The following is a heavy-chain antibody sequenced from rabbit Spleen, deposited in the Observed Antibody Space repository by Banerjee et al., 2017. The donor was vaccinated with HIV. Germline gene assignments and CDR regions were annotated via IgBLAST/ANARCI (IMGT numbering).Heavy chain of an antibody. V-gene: IGHV1S43*01. CDR2: IYTSSART. CDR1: GIDFSAVYY. D-gene: IGHD2-1*01. J-gene: IGHJ4*01. Sequence: QQQLEESGGGLVKPGGTLTLTCKASGIDFSAVYYLCWVRQAPGKGLELIACIYTSSARTWYASWVNGRFTVSRSTSLNTVDLKMTSLTAADTATYFCARLYTYDDYGDLNLWGPGTLVTVS. CDR3: ARLYTYDDYGDLNL.